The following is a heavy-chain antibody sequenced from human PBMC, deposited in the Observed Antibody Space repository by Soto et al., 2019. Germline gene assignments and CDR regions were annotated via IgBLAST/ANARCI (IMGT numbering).Heavy chain of an antibody. D-gene: IGHD6-13*01. CDR1: GFTFSSYA. Sequence: QVQLVESGGGVVQPGRSLRLSCAASGFTFSSYAMHWVRQAPGKGLEWVAVISYDGSNKYYADSVKGRFTISRDNSKNTLDLQMNSLRAEDTAVYYCARDGGIAAAGNYYYYYGMDVW. CDR2: ISYDGSNK. J-gene: IGHJ6*01. V-gene: IGHV3-30-3*01. CDR3: ARDGGIAAAGNYYYYYGMDV.